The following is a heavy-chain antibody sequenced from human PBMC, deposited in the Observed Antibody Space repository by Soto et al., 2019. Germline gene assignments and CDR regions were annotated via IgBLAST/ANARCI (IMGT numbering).Heavy chain of an antibody. J-gene: IGHJ5*02. CDR2: IYYRSKWYN. Sequence: QVQLQQSGPGLVKPSQTLSLTCAISGDSVSSNSAAWNWIRQSPSRGLEWLGRIYYRSKWYNDYALSVKRRITLNPDTSKNQFAPQLNSVTPEDTAVYYCAREGSIWFWELLPTWFDPCGQGPLVTLSS. D-gene: IGHD3-10*01. CDR3: AREGSIWFWELLPTWFDP. V-gene: IGHV6-1*01. CDR1: GDSVSSNSAA.